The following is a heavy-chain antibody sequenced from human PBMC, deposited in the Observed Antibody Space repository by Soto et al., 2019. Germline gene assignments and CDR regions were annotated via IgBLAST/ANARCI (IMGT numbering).Heavy chain of an antibody. CDR1: GGSISSYY. Sequence: PSETLSLTCTVSGGSISSYYWSWIRQPPGKGLEWIGYIYYSGSTNYNPSLKSRVTISVDTSKNQFSLKLSSVTAADTAVYYCARHGSSIAADDYYMDVWGKGTTVTVSS. J-gene: IGHJ6*03. D-gene: IGHD6-13*01. CDR3: ARHGSSIAADDYYMDV. CDR2: IYYSGST. V-gene: IGHV4-59*08.